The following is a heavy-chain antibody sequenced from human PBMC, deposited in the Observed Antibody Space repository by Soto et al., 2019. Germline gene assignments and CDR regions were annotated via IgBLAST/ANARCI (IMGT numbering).Heavy chain of an antibody. CDR1: GYTFTIYA. Sequence: ASVKVSCKASGYTFTIYAMHWVRQAPGQRLEWMGWINAGNGNTKYSQKFQGRVTITRDTSASTAYMELSSLRSEDTAVYYCARPYSSSFYYYYGMDVWGQGTTVTVSS. CDR2: INAGNGNT. CDR3: ARPYSSSFYYYYGMDV. D-gene: IGHD6-6*01. J-gene: IGHJ6*02. V-gene: IGHV1-3*01.